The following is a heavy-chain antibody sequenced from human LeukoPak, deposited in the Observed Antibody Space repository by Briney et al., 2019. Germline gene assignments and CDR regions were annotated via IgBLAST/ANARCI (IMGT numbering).Heavy chain of an antibody. Sequence: KPSETLSLTCTVSGGSISGGGYYWSWLRQHPGKGLEWIGYIYYSGSTYYNPSLKSRVAISVDTSKNQFSLKVSSVTAADTAVYYCARGTSANFDYRGQGTLVTVSS. CDR1: GGSISGGGYY. D-gene: IGHD1-14*01. CDR2: IYYSGST. CDR3: ARGTSANFDY. V-gene: IGHV4-31*03. J-gene: IGHJ4*02.